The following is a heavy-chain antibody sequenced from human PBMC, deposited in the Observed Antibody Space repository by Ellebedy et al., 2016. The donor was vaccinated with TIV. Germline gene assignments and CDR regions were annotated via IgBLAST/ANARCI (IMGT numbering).Heavy chain of an antibody. V-gene: IGHV4-59*12. D-gene: IGHD3-16*01. CDR3: ARLGARAFDY. CDR1: GGSISSYY. CDR2: IYHSGST. J-gene: IGHJ4*02. Sequence: MPSETLSLTCTVSGGSISSYYWSWIRQPPGKGLEWIGYIYHSGSTYYNPSLKSRVTISVDRSKNQFSLKLSSVTAADTAVYYCARLGARAFDYWGQGTLVTVSS.